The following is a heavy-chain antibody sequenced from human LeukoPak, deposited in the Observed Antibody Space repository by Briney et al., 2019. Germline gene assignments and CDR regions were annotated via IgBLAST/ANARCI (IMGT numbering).Heavy chain of an antibody. D-gene: IGHD3-10*01. Sequence: ASVKVSCKASDYSFSRHGISWVRQAPGQGLEWMGWISLNNGNTDYGQKFQGRVTMTTDTSTGTAYVELRSLRYNDTAVYYCARVSIYGLGDAQLADPWGQGTLVTVSS. J-gene: IGHJ5*02. CDR2: ISLNNGNT. CDR1: DYSFSRHG. V-gene: IGHV1-18*01. CDR3: ARVSIYGLGDAQLADP.